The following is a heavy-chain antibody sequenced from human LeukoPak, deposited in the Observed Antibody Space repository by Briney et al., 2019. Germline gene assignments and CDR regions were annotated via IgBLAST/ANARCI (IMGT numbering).Heavy chain of an antibody. J-gene: IGHJ4*02. CDR2: INPDSGDT. V-gene: IGHV1-2*02. D-gene: IGHD2/OR15-2a*01. Sequence: ASVKVSCKASGYTFSHHYIHWVRQARGQGLEWMGWINPDSGDTSYAQRFQGRVTMTRDTSITTAYMELSRLRSDDTAMYYCAGVYASPDHWGQGTLVTVSS. CDR3: AGVYASPDH. CDR1: GYTFSHHY.